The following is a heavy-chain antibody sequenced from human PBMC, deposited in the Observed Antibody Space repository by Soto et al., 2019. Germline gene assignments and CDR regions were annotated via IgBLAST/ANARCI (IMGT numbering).Heavy chain of an antibody. CDR3: ARLRYGSGTDC. J-gene: IGHJ4*02. V-gene: IGHV2-70*01. CDR1: GCSLSTSGMC. Sequence: SGPTLVNPTQTLTLTCTFSGCSLSTSGMCVSWIRQPPGKAPEWLALIDWDDDKYYSISLKTRLTISKDTSKNQVVLTMTNMDPVDTATYYCARLRYGSGTDCWGQGTLVTVSS. D-gene: IGHD3-10*01. CDR2: IDWDDDK.